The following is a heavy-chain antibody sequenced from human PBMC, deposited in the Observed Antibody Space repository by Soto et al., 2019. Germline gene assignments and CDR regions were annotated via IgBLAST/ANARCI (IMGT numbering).Heavy chain of an antibody. CDR2: IYPSDSDT. Sequence: GESLKISCKGSGYNFAGYWIAWVRQMPGKGLELMGIIYPSDSDTRYRPSFQGQVTISADKSISSAYLQWSSLRASDTAMYYCSRGGVSTRTFDYWGQGTLVTVSS. D-gene: IGHD3-3*01. J-gene: IGHJ4*02. CDR1: GYNFAGYW. CDR3: SRGGVSTRTFDY. V-gene: IGHV5-51*01.